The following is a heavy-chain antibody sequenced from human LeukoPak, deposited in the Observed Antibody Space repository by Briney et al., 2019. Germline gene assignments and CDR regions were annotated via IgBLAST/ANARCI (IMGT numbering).Heavy chain of an antibody. V-gene: IGHV3-23*01. D-gene: IGHD6-19*01. CDR3: AKGIYSSGWSYFDY. Sequence: GGSLRLSCAASGFTFSNSAMSWVRQAPGQGMELVSTLSGSGITTYYADSVKGRFTISRDNSKNTLYLQMSSLRAEDTAVYYCAKGIYSSGWSYFDYWGHGTLVTVSS. CDR2: LSGSGITT. CDR1: GFTFSNSA. J-gene: IGHJ4*01.